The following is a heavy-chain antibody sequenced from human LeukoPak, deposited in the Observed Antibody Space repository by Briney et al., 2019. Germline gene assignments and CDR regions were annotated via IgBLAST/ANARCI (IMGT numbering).Heavy chain of an antibody. Sequence: GGSLRLSCAASGFTVSSNYMSWVRQAPGKGLEGVSVIYSGGSTYYADSVKGRFTISRDNSKNTLYLQMNSLRAEDTAVYYCAKDLTGGSYYYYMDVWGKGTTVTVSS. D-gene: IGHD1-26*01. CDR3: AKDLTGGSYYYYMDV. V-gene: IGHV3-66*01. CDR1: GFTVSSNY. J-gene: IGHJ6*03. CDR2: IYSGGST.